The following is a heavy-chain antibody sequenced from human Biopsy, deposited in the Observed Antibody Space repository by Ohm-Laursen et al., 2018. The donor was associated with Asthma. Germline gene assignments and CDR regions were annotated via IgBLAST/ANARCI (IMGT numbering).Heavy chain of an antibody. D-gene: IGHD4-17*01. J-gene: IGHJ5*02. CDR1: GDSITSGGCC. CDR3: ARTTYGHDGFDP. CDR2: IHHSGTS. Sequence: TLSLTCTVSGDSITSGGCCWNWIRQHPGKGLEWIGYIHHSGTSYFNPSLKSRVSFSRDTSKNQFSLRLSPVTAADTAVYYCARTTYGHDGFDPWGQGTLVTVSS. V-gene: IGHV4-31*03.